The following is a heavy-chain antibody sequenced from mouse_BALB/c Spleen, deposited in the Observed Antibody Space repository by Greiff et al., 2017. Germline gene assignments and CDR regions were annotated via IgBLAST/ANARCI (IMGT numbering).Heavy chain of an antibody. CDR3: ARHSPMITTGFYYAMDY. Sequence: EVQGVESGGGLVKPGGSLKLSCAASGFAFSSYDMSWVRQTPEKRLEWVAYISSGGGSTYYPDTVKGRFTISRDNAKNTLYLQMSSLKSEDTAMYYCARHSPMITTGFYYAMDYWGQGTSVTVSS. CDR2: ISSGGGST. D-gene: IGHD2-4*01. V-gene: IGHV5-12-1*01. J-gene: IGHJ4*01. CDR1: GFAFSSYD.